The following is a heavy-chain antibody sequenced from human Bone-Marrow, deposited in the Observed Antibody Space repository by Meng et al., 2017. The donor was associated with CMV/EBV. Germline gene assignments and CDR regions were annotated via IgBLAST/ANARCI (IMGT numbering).Heavy chain of an antibody. CDR2: ISYTGST. CDR1: GGSLIRNGGYY. J-gene: IGHJ5*02. D-gene: IGHD6-25*01. Sequence: QLQLQESGPGLVKPSESLSLTCTVSGGSLIRNGGYYWGWIRQPPGKGLEWIGSISYTGSTYYNPSLESRVIMSVDTSKNQFSLKLTSVTAADTAMYYCTRDVEEQRLLNWFDPWGQGILVTVSS. V-gene: IGHV4-39*07. CDR3: TRDVEEQRLLNWFDP.